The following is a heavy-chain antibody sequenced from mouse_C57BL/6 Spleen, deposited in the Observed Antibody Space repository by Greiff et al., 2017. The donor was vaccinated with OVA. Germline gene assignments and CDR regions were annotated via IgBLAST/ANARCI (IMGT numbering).Heavy chain of an antibody. D-gene: IGHD2-5*01. CDR1: GYTFTSYW. Sequence: QVQLQQPGAELVRPGSSVKLSCKASGYTFTSYWMDWVKQRPGQGLEWIGNIYPSDSETHYNEKFKDKATLTVDKSSSTAYMQLSSLTSQDTAVYYCAREGYYSNYESWFAYWGQGTLVTVSA. CDR3: AREGYYSNYESWFAY. CDR2: IYPSDSET. J-gene: IGHJ3*01. V-gene: IGHV1-61*01.